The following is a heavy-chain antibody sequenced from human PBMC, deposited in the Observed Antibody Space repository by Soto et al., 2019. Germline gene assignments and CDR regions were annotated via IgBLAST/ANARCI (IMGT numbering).Heavy chain of an antibody. J-gene: IGHJ4*02. CDR3: AREYGGNSGTFAY. D-gene: IGHD2-21*02. Sequence: QVQLQQWGAGLLKPSETLSLTCAVYGGSFSGYYWSWIRQPPGKGLEWIGEINHSGSTNYNPSLKSRVTISVGTSKIQFSLKLSSVTAAHTAVYFCAREYGGNSGTFAYWGPGTLVTVSS. V-gene: IGHV4-34*01. CDR1: GGSFSGYY. CDR2: INHSGST.